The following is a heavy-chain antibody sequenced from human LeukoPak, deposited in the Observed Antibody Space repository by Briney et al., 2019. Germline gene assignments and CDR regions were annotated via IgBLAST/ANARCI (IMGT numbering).Heavy chain of an antibody. D-gene: IGHD2-15*01. V-gene: IGHV3-23*01. CDR3: AKWGTALGYCSGGSCYPLDY. J-gene: IGHJ4*02. CDR1: GFTFSSYA. CDR2: ISGSGGST. Sequence: GGSLRLSCAASGFTFSSYAMSWVRQAPGKGLEWVSAISGSGGSTYYADSVKGRFTISRDNSKNTLYLQMNSLRAEDTAVYYCAKWGTALGYCSGGSCYPLDYWGQGTLATVSS.